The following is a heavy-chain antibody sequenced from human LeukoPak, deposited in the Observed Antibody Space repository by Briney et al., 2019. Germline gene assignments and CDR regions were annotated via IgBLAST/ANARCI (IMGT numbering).Heavy chain of an antibody. CDR2: TWYDGSNK. D-gene: IGHD5-24*01. Sequence: QTGGSLRLSCAASGFTFSSYGMNWVRQAPGKGLEWVAVTWYDGSNKYYADSVKGRFTISRDNSKNTVYLKMNSLRAEDTAVYYCARDRMPTIEGFDYWGQATLVTVSS. V-gene: IGHV3-33*01. J-gene: IGHJ4*02. CDR3: ARDRMPTIEGFDY. CDR1: GFTFSSYG.